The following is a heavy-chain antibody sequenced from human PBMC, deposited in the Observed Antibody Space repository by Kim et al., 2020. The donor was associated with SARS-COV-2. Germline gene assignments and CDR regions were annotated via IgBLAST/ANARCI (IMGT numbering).Heavy chain of an antibody. CDR3: ASGSWQRELLLDY. V-gene: IGHV3-33*01. CDR1: GFTFSSYG. Sequence: GGSLRLSCAASGFTFSSYGMHWVRQAPGKGLEWVAVIWYDGSNKYYADSVKGRFTISRDNSKNTLYLQMNSLRAEDTAVYYCASGSWQRELLLDYWGQGTLVTVSS. D-gene: IGHD3-10*01. J-gene: IGHJ4*02. CDR2: IWYDGSNK.